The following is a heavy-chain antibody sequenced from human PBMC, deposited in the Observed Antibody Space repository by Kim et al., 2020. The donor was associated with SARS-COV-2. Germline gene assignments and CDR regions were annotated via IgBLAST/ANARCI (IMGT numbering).Heavy chain of an antibody. J-gene: IGHJ6*02. CDR1: GFTFSSYG. CDR2: ISYDGSNK. Sequence: GGSLRLSCAASGFTFSSYGMHWVRQAPGKGLEWVAVISYDGSNKYYADSVKGRFTISRDNSKNTLYLQMNSLRAEDTAVYYCARVGEGYCSSTSCYGYMDVWGQGTTVTVSS. D-gene: IGHD2-2*01. CDR3: ARVGEGYCSSTSCYGYMDV. V-gene: IGHV3-33*05.